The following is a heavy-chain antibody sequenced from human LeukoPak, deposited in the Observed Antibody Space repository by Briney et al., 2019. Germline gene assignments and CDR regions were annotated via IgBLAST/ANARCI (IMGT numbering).Heavy chain of an antibody. CDR3: ARALNGYFYAFDS. CDR2: FSYTGST. V-gene: IGHV4-30-4*01. Sequence: SETLSLTCTVSGGTISSYYWSWIRQPPGKGLEWIGYFSYTGSTYYNPSVKSRVSISVDTSKNQFSPKLTSVTATDTAVYYCARALNGYFYAFDSWGQGTLVTVSS. CDR1: GGTISSYY. J-gene: IGHJ4*02. D-gene: IGHD2/OR15-2a*01.